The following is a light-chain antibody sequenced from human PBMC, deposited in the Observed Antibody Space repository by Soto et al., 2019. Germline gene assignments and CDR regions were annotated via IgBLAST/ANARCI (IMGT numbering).Light chain of an antibody. CDR3: MQALETPIT. CDR2: LGS. V-gene: IGKV2-28*01. CDR1: QSLLHNNGYNY. J-gene: IGKJ5*01. Sequence: IVMTQSPLSLPVTPGEPASISCRSSQSLLHNNGYNYLNWYLQKPGQSPQLLIYLGSDRSSGVPDRVSGSGSGTDFTLKISRVEAEDVGVYYCMQALETPITFGQGTRLE.